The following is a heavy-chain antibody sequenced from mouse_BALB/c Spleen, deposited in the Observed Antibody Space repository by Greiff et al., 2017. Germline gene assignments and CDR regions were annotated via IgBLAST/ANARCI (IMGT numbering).Heavy chain of an antibody. Sequence: VQLQQPGAELVKPGASVKLSCKASGYTFTSYWMHWVKQRPGQGLEWIGEINPSNGRTNYNEKFKSKATLTVDKSSSTAYMQLSSLTSEDSAVYYCARVFITTVVATYYAMDDWGEGTSVTVSS. CDR2: INPSNGRT. D-gene: IGHD1-1*01. CDR1: GYTFTSYW. CDR3: ARVFITTVVATYYAMDD. J-gene: IGHJ4*01. V-gene: IGHV1S81*02.